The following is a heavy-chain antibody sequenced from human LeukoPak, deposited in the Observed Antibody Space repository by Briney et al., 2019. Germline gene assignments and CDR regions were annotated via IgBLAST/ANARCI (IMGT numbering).Heavy chain of an antibody. V-gene: IGHV3-74*01. Sequence: GGSLRLSCAASGFTFSSYWMHWVRQAPGKGLMWVSRIKSDGSETSCADSVKGRFTISRDNSKNTLYLQMNSLRAEDTAVYYCARDYRAALVSRFDYWGQGTLVTVSS. D-gene: IGHD2-15*01. J-gene: IGHJ4*02. CDR3: ARDYRAALVSRFDY. CDR1: GFTFSSYW. CDR2: IKSDGSET.